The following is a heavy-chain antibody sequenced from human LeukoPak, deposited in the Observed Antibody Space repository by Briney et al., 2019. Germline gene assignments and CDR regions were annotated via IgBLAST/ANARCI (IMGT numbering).Heavy chain of an antibody. V-gene: IGHV5-51*01. J-gene: IGHJ4*02. CDR3: ARAPIVGATPDY. Sequence: GESLKISCKGSGYSFTSYWIGWVRQMPWKGLELMVIIYPGDSDTRYSPSLQGQVTISADKSISTAYLQWSSLKASDTAMYYCARAPIVGATPDYWGQGTLVTVSS. CDR1: GYSFTSYW. CDR2: IYPGDSDT. D-gene: IGHD1-26*01.